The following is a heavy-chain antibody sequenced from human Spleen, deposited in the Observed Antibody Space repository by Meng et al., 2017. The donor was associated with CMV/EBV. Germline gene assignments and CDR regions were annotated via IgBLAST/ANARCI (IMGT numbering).Heavy chain of an antibody. CDR2: INHSGST. CDR3: AIMRAATSCYRGSCSGYYFDY. J-gene: IGHJ4*02. D-gene: IGHD2-2*02. Sequence: SETLSLTCAVYGGSFSGYYWSWIRQPPGKGLEWIGEINHSGSTNYNPSLKSRVTISVDTSKNQFSLKLRSVTAADTAVYYCAIMRAATSCYRGSCSGYYFDYWGQGTLVTVSS. CDR1: GGSFSGYY. V-gene: IGHV4-34*01.